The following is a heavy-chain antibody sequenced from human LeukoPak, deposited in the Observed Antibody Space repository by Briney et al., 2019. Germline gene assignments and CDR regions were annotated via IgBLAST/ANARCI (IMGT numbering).Heavy chain of an antibody. J-gene: IGHJ4*02. CDR2: INHSGST. CDR3: ASRDTATGLD. Sequence: SETLSLTCAVYGGSFSGYYWSWIRQPPGKGLEWIGEINHSGSTNYNPSLKGRVTISVDTSKNQFSLKLSSVTAADTAVYYCASRDTATGLDWGQGTLVTVSS. CDR1: GGSFSGYY. D-gene: IGHD5-18*01. V-gene: IGHV4-34*01.